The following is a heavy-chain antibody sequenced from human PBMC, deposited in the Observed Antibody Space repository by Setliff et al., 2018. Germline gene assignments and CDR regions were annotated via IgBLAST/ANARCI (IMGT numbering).Heavy chain of an antibody. V-gene: IGHV3-9*01. CDR1: GFIFDNYA. J-gene: IGHJ4*02. CDR2: INWNSGTR. D-gene: IGHD6-13*01. Sequence: GGSLRLSCAASGFIFDNYAMHWVRQGPGKGLEWVSGINWNSGTREYADSVKGRFTISRDNAKNSLYLQMNTLRAEDTAVYYCAKELGNIAAAGTVDYWGQGTLVTVSS. CDR3: AKELGNIAAAGTVDY.